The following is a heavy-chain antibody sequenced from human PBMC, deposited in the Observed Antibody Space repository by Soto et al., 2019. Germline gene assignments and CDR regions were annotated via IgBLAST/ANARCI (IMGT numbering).Heavy chain of an antibody. CDR1: GFTFSSYA. D-gene: IGHD1-26*01. V-gene: IGHV3-30-3*01. Sequence: GGSLRLSCAASGFTFSSYAMHWVRPAPGKGLEWVAVISYDGSNKYYADSVKGRFTISRDNSKNTLYLQMNSLRAEDTAVYYCARDGADGSGMDVWGQGTTVTVSS. CDR3: ARDGADGSGMDV. J-gene: IGHJ6*02. CDR2: ISYDGSNK.